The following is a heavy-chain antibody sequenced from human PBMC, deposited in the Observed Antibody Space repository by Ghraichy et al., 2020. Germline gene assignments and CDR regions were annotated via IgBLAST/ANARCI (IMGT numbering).Heavy chain of an antibody. Sequence: GGSLRLSCAASGFTFSSYAMHWVRQAPGKGLEWVAVISYDGSNKYYADSVKGRFTISRDNSKNTLYLQMNSLRVEDTAVYYCTRSGYNFGDVKFDPWGQGTLVTVSA. V-gene: IGHV3-30-3*01. CDR1: GFTFSSYA. CDR3: TRSGYNFGDVKFDP. D-gene: IGHD5-18*01. CDR2: ISYDGSNK. J-gene: IGHJ5*02.